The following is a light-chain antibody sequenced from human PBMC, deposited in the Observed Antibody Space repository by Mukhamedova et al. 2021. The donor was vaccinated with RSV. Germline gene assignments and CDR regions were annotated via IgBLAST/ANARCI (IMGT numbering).Light chain of an antibody. V-gene: IGKV1-NL1*01. J-gene: IGKJ1*01. Sequence: WYQRRVHGKAPTFLLSSVSKLESGVPSRISGGGSGTDYTLTISSLQPEDVATYYCQHYYTAPPWTFGQGTRVDI. CDR3: QHYYTAPPWT. CDR2: SVS.